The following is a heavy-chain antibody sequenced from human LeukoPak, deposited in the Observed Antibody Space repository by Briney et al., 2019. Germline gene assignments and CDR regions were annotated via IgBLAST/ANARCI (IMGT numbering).Heavy chain of an antibody. CDR1: GFTFKSYA. J-gene: IGHJ4*02. Sequence: SVRHSCAPSGFTFKSYAMHLVRQAPGKGLEGESVISYDGSNKYYADYVKGRFTISRDNSKNKLYLQMNSLRAEDTAVYYCARDRNYYDSSGEFDYWGQGTLVTVSS. V-gene: IGHV3-30-3*01. D-gene: IGHD3-22*01. CDR3: ARDRNYYDSSGEFDY. CDR2: ISYDGSNK.